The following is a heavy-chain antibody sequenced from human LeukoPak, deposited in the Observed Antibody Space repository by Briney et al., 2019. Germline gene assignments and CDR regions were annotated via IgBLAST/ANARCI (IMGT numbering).Heavy chain of an antibody. D-gene: IGHD3-10*01. V-gene: IGHV4-34*01. J-gene: IGHJ6*02. CDR1: GGSFSGYY. Sequence: SETLSLTCAVYGGSFSGYYWSWIRQPPGKGLEWIGEINHSGSTNYNSSLKSRVTISVDTSKNQFSLKLSSVTAADTAVYYCARGPIPLVPTGGMDVWGQGTTVTVSS. CDR2: INHSGST. CDR3: ARGPIPLVPTGGMDV.